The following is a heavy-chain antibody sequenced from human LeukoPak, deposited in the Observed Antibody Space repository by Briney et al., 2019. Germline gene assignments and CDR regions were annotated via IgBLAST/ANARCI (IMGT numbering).Heavy chain of an antibody. CDR3: AGVIRGFGALDY. CDR2: IWYDGSNK. V-gene: IGHV3-33*01. J-gene: IGHJ4*02. D-gene: IGHD3-10*01. Sequence: GRSLRLSCAASGFNFFTYGMHWVRQAPGKGLEWVAVIWYDGSNKYYADSVKGRFTISRDNSKSTLSLQMNSLRAEDTAVYYCAGVIRGFGALDYWGQGTLVTVSS. CDR1: GFNFFTYG.